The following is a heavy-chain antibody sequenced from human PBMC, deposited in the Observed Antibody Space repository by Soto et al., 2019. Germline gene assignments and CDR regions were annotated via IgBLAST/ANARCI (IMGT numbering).Heavy chain of an antibody. J-gene: IGHJ4*02. CDR2: INHSEST. D-gene: IGHD2-21*02. V-gene: IGHV4-34*01. Sequence: SETLSLTCAVYGGSFSGYYWNWIRQPPGKGLEWIGEINHSESTRYNPSLKSRVTISLDTSKNQCSLKLNSVTAADTAVFYCARGPPVTPPYYFDYWGQGTLVTVSS. CDR1: GGSFSGYY. CDR3: ARGPPVTPPYYFDY.